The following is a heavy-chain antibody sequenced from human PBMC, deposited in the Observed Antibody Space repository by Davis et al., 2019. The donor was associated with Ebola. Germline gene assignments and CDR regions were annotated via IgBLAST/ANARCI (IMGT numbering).Heavy chain of an antibody. D-gene: IGHD5-24*01. V-gene: IGHV3-73*01. CDR1: GFTFSGSA. Sequence: PGSLLKISCAASGFTFSGSAMHWVRQASGKGLEWVGRIRSKANSYATAYAASVKGRFTISRDDSKNTAYLQMNSLKTEDTAVYYCTRASEGSSREVWGQGTLVTVSS. CDR3: TRASEGSSREV. J-gene: IGHJ4*02. CDR2: IRSKANSYAT.